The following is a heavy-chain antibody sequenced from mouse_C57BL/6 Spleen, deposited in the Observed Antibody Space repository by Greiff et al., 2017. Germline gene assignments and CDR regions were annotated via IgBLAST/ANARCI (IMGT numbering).Heavy chain of an antibody. CDR2: ISSGGSYT. CDR3: ARRRQLQGGFAY. V-gene: IGHV5-6*01. Sequence: EVQGVESGGDLVKPGGSLKLSCAASGFTFSSYGMSWVRQTPDKRLEWVATISSGGSYTYYPDNVKGRFTISRDNAKNTLYLQMSSLKSEDTAMYYCARRRQLQGGFAYWGQGTLVTVSA. CDR1: GFTFSSYG. J-gene: IGHJ3*01. D-gene: IGHD3-2*01.